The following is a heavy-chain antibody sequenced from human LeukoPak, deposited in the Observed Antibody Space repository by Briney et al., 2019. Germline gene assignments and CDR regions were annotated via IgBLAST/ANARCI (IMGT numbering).Heavy chain of an antibody. CDR3: ARGGRGWFDP. CDR1: GFAFSTYW. CDR2: INQDGRHR. J-gene: IGHJ5*02. V-gene: IGHV3-7*01. D-gene: IGHD1-26*01. Sequence: GGSLRLSCVASGFAFSTYWMTWVRQAPGKGLEWVANINQDGRHRYFVNSVEDRFSISRDNAKNSLYLQIDSLRADDTAVYYCARGGRGWFDPWGQGTLVTVSS.